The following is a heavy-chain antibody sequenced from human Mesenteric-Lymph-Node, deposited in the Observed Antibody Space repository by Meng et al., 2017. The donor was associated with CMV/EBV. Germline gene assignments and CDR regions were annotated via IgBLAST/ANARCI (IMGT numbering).Heavy chain of an antibody. D-gene: IGHD3-10*01. CDR2: IYYTGGS. V-gene: IGHV4-39*01. J-gene: IGHJ6*02. Sequence: SETLSLTCTVSGRSISSSSYYWGWIRQPPGKGLEWLGHIYYTGGSHYNPSLKSRVTISVDTSKNEFSLKVSSVTAADMAVYYCARYSITMDRGYYYGMDVWGQGTTVTVSS. CDR3: ARYSITMDRGYYYGMDV. CDR1: GRSISSSSYY.